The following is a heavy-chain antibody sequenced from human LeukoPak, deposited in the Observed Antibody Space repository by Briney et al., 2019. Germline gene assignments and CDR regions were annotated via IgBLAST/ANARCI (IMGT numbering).Heavy chain of an antibody. Sequence: QAGGSLRLSCAASGFTSSSYWMHWVRQAPGKGLVWVSRINSDGSSTSYADSVKGRFTISRDNAKNTLYLQMNSLRAEDTAVYYCARSPYYYDSSGYLPYWGQGTLVTVSS. CDR2: INSDGSST. CDR3: ARSPYYYDSSGYLPY. V-gene: IGHV3-74*01. J-gene: IGHJ4*02. D-gene: IGHD3-22*01. CDR1: GFTSSSYW.